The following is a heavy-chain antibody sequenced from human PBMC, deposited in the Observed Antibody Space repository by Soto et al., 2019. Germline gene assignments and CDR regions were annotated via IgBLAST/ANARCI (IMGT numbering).Heavy chain of an antibody. CDR1: GFTFNTYG. V-gene: IGHV3-33*08. CDR3: ARGDCTGAYCYSWPFNYGVDV. J-gene: IGHJ6*02. Sequence: QVQLVESGGGVVQPGGSLRLSCTTSGFTFNTYGMYWVRQAPGKGLEWVAIIWYDGSNKYYGDSVKGRFTISRDNSKNTLYRQMNSLRAEDTALYYCARGDCTGAYCYSWPFNYGVDVWGQGTTVTVSS. D-gene: IGHD2-15*01. CDR2: IWYDGSNK.